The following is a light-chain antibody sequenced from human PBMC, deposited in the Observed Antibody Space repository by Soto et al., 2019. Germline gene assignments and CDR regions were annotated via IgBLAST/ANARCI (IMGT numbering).Light chain of an antibody. CDR3: QQYNDWQWT. J-gene: IGKJ1*01. V-gene: IGKV3-15*01. Sequence: IVMTQPPATLSVSPGERATLSCRASQTLINKLAWFQQEPGQAPRLLIYDASTRATGAPARCSGSGSGTECPLTISSLQSEDFAVYYCQQYNDWQWTFGQGTKVDIK. CDR2: DAS. CDR1: QTLINK.